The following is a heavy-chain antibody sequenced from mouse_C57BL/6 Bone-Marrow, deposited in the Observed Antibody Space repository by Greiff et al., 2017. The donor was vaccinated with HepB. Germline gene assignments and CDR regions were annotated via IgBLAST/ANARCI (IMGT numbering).Heavy chain of an antibody. Sequence: EVMLVESGGGLVKPGGSLKLSCAASGFTFSSYAMSWVRQTPEKRLEWVATISDGGSYTYYPDNVKGRFTISRDNAKNNLYLQMSHLKSEDTAMYYCARGDDSHYYAMDYWGQGTSVTVSS. CDR3: ARGDDSHYYAMDY. CDR2: ISDGGSYT. J-gene: IGHJ4*01. V-gene: IGHV5-4*03. D-gene: IGHD2-4*01. CDR1: GFTFSSYA.